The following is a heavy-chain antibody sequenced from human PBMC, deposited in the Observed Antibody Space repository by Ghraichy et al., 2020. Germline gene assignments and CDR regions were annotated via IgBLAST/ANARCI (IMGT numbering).Heavy chain of an antibody. CDR2: ISRSGSDA. CDR3: ATLPSGRGWDS. V-gene: IGHV3-23*01. D-gene: IGHD6-19*01. Sequence: GGSLRLSCAASGLTFNNYIMSWVRQAPGKGLQWVSAISRSGSDAYYAESVRGRFTISRDNSKNTVSLQMNGLRADDTAVYYCATLPSGRGWDSWGQRTLVTVSS. J-gene: IGHJ4*02. CDR1: GLTFNNYI.